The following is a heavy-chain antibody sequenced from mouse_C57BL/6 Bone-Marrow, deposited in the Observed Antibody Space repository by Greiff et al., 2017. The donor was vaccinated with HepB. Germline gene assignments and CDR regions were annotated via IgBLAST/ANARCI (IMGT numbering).Heavy chain of an antibody. CDR3: ARGLYGYWYVDV. CDR1: GFTFSDYY. V-gene: IGHV5-16*01. CDR2: INYDGSST. J-gene: IGHJ1*03. D-gene: IGHD2-10*02. Sequence: VQLKESEGGLVQPGSSMKLSCTASGFTFSDYYMAWVRQVPEKGLEWVANINYDGSSTYYLDSLKSRFIISRDNAKNILYLQMSSLKSEDTATYYCARGLYGYWYVDVWGTGTTVTVSS.